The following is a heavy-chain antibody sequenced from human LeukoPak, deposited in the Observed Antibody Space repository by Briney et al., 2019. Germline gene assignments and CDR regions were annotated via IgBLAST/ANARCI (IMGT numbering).Heavy chain of an antibody. CDR2: INAGNGNT. D-gene: IGHD2-15*01. CDR1: GYTFTSYA. V-gene: IGHV1-3*01. Sequence: ASVNVSCKASGYTFTSYAMHWVRQAPGQRLEWMGWINAGNGNTKYSQKFQGRVTITRDTSASTAYMELSSLRSEDTAVYYCARSEGYCSGGSCYSGSDYWGQGTLVTVSS. CDR3: ARSEGYCSGGSCYSGSDY. J-gene: IGHJ4*02.